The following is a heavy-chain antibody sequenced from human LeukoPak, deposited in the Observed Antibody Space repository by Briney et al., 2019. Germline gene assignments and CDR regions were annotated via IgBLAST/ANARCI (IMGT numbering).Heavy chain of an antibody. J-gene: IGHJ4*02. D-gene: IGHD4-17*01. CDR3: ARDSYGFDY. CDR2: IWYDGSNK. CDR1: GFTLSSYG. Sequence: GRSLRLSCAASGFTLSSYGMHWVRQAPGKGLEWVAVIWYDGSNKYYADSVQGRFTISRDNSKNTLYLQMNSLRAEDTAVYYCARDSYGFDYWGQGTLVTVSS. V-gene: IGHV3-33*01.